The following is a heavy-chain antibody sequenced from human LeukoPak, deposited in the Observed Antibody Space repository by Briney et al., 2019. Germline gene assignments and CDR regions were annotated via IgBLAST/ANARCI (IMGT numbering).Heavy chain of an antibody. J-gene: IGHJ4*02. Sequence: GESLKISCQVSGYRFTTYWVGWVRQMPGKGLEWVGIIYPGDSDTRYSPSFQGQVTISADKSINTAYLQWSSLKASDTAIYYCARRYCSSTTCRGDFDYWGQGTLVTVSS. D-gene: IGHD2-2*01. V-gene: IGHV5-51*01. CDR1: GYRFTTYW. CDR3: ARRYCSSTTCRGDFDY. CDR2: IYPGDSDT.